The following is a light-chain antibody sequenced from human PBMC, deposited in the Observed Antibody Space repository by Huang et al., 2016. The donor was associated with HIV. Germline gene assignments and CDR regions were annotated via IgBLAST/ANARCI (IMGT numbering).Light chain of an antibody. V-gene: IGKV3-15*01. J-gene: IGKJ2*01. CDR2: GAS. CDR3: QQYHNWPYT. CDR1: QSVATN. Sequence: EIIMTQSPATLSLSPGEGVSLSCRANQSVATNLAWYLHRPGQSPRILIFGASTKASGLPGRVSGSGSGTQFTLTVSGLQSEDFAVYYCQQYHNWPYTFGQGTKLEI.